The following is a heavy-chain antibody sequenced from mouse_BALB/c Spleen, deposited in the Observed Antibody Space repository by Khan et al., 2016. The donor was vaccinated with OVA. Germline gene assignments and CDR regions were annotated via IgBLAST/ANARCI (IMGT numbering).Heavy chain of an antibody. V-gene: IGHV1S81*02. CDR3: ARVITRDY. Sequence: VQLQQPGAELVKPGASVKLSCKASGYTFTSYYIYWVKQRPGQGLEWIGGINPSNGDTYFNEKFESKATLTVDKSSSTAYMQLSSPTSEDSAVYYCARVITRDYWGQGTTLTVSS. CDR1: GYTFTSYY. J-gene: IGHJ2*01. D-gene: IGHD6-1*01. CDR2: INPSNGDT.